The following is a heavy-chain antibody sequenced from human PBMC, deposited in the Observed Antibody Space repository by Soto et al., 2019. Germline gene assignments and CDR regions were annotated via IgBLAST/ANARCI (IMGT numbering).Heavy chain of an antibody. J-gene: IGHJ3*02. CDR3: AREDWNYRRLAFDI. D-gene: IGHD1-7*01. CDR2: IVVGSGNT. V-gene: IGHV1-58*01. Sequence: VASVKVSCKASGFTFTSSAVQWVRQARGQRLEWIGWIVVGSGNTNYAQKFQGRVTITADESTSTAYMELSSLRSEDTAVYYCAREDWNYRRLAFDIWGQGTMVTVSS. CDR1: GFTFTSSA.